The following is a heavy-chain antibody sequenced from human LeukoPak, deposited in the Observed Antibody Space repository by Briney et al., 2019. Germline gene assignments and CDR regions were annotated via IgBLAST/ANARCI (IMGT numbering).Heavy chain of an antibody. J-gene: IGHJ4*02. CDR3: AKDESECGGGCYRRLH. Sequence: GGSLRLSCAASGFTFSSYAMSWVRQAPGKGLEWVSVISGSGGSTDYAESVKGRFTISRDNSKNTLYLQMNSLRAEDTAVYYCAKDESECGGGCYRRLHWGQGTQVTVSS. D-gene: IGHD2-21*02. CDR1: GFTFSSYA. V-gene: IGHV3-23*01. CDR2: ISGSGGST.